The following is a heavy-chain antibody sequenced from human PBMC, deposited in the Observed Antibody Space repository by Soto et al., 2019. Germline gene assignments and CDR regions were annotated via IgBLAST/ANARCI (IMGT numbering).Heavy chain of an antibody. CDR2: ISGGGGAT. D-gene: IGHD3-22*01. Sequence: PGGSLRLSCAASGFTFNSYAMNWVRQAPGKGLEWVSGISGGGGATYYADSVKGRFTISRDNSKNTLYLQMNSLRAEDTAVYYCAKFDSSGYTSFDYWGQRTLVTVSS. CDR3: AKFDSSGYTSFDY. CDR1: GFTFNSYA. J-gene: IGHJ4*02. V-gene: IGHV3-23*01.